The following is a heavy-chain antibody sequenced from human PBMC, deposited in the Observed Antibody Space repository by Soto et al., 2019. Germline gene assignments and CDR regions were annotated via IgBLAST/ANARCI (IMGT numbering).Heavy chain of an antibody. CDR2: ISWNSGSI. Sequence: GGSLRLSCAASGFTFDDYAMHWVRQAPGKGLEWVSGISWNSGSIGYADSVKGRFTISRDNAKNSLYLQMNSLRAEDTALYYCAKDSVGARKNTFDYWGRGTLVTVSS. J-gene: IGHJ4*02. CDR3: AKDSVGARKNTFDY. CDR1: GFTFDDYA. D-gene: IGHD1-26*01. V-gene: IGHV3-9*01.